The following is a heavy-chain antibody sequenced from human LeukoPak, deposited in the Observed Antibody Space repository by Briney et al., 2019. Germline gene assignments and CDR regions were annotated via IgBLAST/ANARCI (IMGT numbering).Heavy chain of an antibody. Sequence: GGSLRLSCAASGFTFSSYAMSWVRQAPGEGLEGVSAIIGSGSSTYYADSVKGRFTISRDNSKNTLFLQMNSLRAEDTAVYYCAKDRGQQLVLDFWGQGTLVTVSS. CDR3: AKDRGQQLVLDF. CDR2: IIGSGSST. CDR1: GFTFSSYA. J-gene: IGHJ4*02. D-gene: IGHD6-13*01. V-gene: IGHV3-23*01.